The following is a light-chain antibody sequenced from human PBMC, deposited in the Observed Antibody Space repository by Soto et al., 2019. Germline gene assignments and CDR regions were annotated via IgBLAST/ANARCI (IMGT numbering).Light chain of an antibody. J-gene: IGKJ1*01. Sequence: DIQMTQSPSTLSASVGDRVTITFRASQSISSWLAWYQQKPGKAPKLLIYKASSLESGVTSRFSGSGSGTEFTLTISSLQPDDVAPYYCQQYNSYSQGTFGQGSKVDIK. CDR2: KAS. CDR1: QSISSW. V-gene: IGKV1-5*03. CDR3: QQYNSYSQGT.